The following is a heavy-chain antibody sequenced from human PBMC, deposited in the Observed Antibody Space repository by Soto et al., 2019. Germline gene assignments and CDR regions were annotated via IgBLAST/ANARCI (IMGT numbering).Heavy chain of an antibody. J-gene: IGHJ4*02. CDR3: AKVIVVVPALDY. CDR1: GFPFSSYA. D-gene: IGHD2-2*01. V-gene: IGHV3-23*01. Sequence: PGGSLRLSCAASGFPFSSYAMSWVRQAPGKGLGWVSAISGSGGSTYYADSVKGRFTISRDNSKNTLYLQMNSLRAEDTAVYYCAKVIVVVPALDYWGQGTLVTVSS. CDR2: ISGSGGST.